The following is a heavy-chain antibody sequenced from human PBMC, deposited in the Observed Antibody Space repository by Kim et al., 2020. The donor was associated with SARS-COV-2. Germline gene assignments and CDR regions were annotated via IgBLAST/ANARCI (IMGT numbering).Heavy chain of an antibody. CDR1: GYTFTSYG. CDR3: ARTRELPPLAYCGGDCYPKVDAFDI. J-gene: IGHJ3*02. CDR2: ISAYNGNT. V-gene: IGHV1-18*04. D-gene: IGHD2-21*02. Sequence: ASVKVSCKASGYTFTSYGISWVRQAPGQGLEWMGWISAYNGNTNYAQKLQGRVTMTTDTSTSTAYMELRSLRSDDTAVYYCARTRELPPLAYCGGDCYPKVDAFDIWGQGTMVTVSS.